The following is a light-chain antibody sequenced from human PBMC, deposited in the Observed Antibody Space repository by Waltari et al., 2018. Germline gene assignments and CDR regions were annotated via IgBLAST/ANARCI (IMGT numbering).Light chain of an antibody. V-gene: IGLV1-51*02. J-gene: IGLJ7*01. CDR2: ENP. CDR3: GTWDSSLSGAV. CDR1: SSNIGNNY. Sequence: QSVLTQPPSVSAAPGQRATISCSGGSSNIGNNYVSWYRQFPGTAPKLLVYENPNRPSGLPGRCSGSKSGTSATLDITGLQAGDEADYYCGTWDSSLSGAVFGGGTHLTVL.